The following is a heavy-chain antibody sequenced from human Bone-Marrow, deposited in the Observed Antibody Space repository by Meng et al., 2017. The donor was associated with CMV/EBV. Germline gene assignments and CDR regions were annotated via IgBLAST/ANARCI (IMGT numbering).Heavy chain of an antibody. Sequence: GEYLKISCAASGFTFSSYAMSWVRQAPGQGLEWVSAISGSGGSTYYADSVKGRFTISRDNAKNSLYLQMNSLRAEDTAVYYCARWRGSTSLDYWGQGTLVTVSS. D-gene: IGHD2-2*01. J-gene: IGHJ4*02. CDR1: GFTFSSYA. CDR2: ISGSGGST. CDR3: ARWRGSTSLDY. V-gene: IGHV3-23*01.